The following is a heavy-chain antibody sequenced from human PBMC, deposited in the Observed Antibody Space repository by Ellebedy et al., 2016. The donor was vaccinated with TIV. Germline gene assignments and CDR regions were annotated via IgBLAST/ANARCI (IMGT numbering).Heavy chain of an antibody. Sequence: MPSETLSLTCTVSSASVSSGDYYWSWIRQPPGKGLEWIGYIYYTGTTYYNPSLKSRTTISVDTSTNQFSLKLSSVTAADTAVYYCARDSSGAGLNYFDSWGQGTLVTVSS. CDR2: IYYTGTT. CDR3: ARDSSGAGLNYFDS. V-gene: IGHV4-30-4*01. CDR1: SASVSSGDYY. D-gene: IGHD3/OR15-3a*01. J-gene: IGHJ4*02.